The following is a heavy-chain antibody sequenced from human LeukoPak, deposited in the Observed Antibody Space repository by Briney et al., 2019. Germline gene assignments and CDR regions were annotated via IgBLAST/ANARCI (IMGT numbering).Heavy chain of an antibody. CDR1: GGSICSYY. D-gene: IGHD3-3*01. CDR2: IYYSRST. J-gene: IGHJ4*02. CDR3: ARTGDNYDPSLGFDY. Sequence: SETLSLTCTVSGGSICSYYWSWIRQPPGKGLEWIGYIYYSRSTNYNPSLKSRVTISVDTSKNQFSLKLSSVTAADTAVYYCARTGDNYDPSLGFDYWGQGTLVTVSS. V-gene: IGHV4-59*01.